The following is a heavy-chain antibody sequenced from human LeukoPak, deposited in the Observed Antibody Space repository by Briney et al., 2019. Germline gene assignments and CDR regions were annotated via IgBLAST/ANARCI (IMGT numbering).Heavy chain of an antibody. CDR1: GFSLTTSGVG. Sequence: SGPTLVNPTQTLTLTCTFSGFSLTTSGVGVGWIRQPPGKALEWLALIYWNDDKRYSPSLKSRLTITKDTSKNQVVLTMTNMDPVDTATYCCAHSTRGYCSSTSCLNAFDIWGQGTMVTVSS. D-gene: IGHD2-2*03. CDR3: AHSTRGYCSSTSCLNAFDI. J-gene: IGHJ3*02. CDR2: IYWNDDK. V-gene: IGHV2-5*01.